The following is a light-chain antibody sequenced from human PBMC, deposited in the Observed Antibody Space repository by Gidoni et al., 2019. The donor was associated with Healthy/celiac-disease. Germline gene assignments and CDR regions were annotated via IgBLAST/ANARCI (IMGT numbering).Light chain of an antibody. CDR1: SSDVGSYNL. Sequence: QSALTQPASVSGSPGQSITISCTGTSSDVGSYNLVSWYQQHPGKAPKLMIYEGSKRPSGVSNRFSGSKSGNTASLTISGLQAEDEADYYCCSYAGGGVFGTGTKVTVL. V-gene: IGLV2-23*01. CDR3: CSYAGGGV. J-gene: IGLJ1*01. CDR2: EGS.